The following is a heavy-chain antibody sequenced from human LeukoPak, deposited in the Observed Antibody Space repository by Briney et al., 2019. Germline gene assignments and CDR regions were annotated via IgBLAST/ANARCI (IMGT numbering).Heavy chain of an antibody. Sequence: SVKVSCKASGGTFSSYAISWVRQAPGQGLEWTGGIIPIFGTANYAQKFQGRVTITADESTSTAYTELSSLRSEDTAVYYCARGVFNSEGKYQHYYYYYYMDVWGKGTTVTVSS. CDR1: GGTFSSYA. CDR2: IIPIFGTA. CDR3: ARGVFNSEGKYQHYYYYYYMDV. J-gene: IGHJ6*03. D-gene: IGHD2-2*01. V-gene: IGHV1-69*13.